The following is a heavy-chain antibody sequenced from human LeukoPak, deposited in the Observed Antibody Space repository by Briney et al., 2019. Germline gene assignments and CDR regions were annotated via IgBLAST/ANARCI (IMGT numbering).Heavy chain of an antibody. CDR2: ISSSSATI. Sequence: PGGSLRLSCAASGFTFSIYGMNWVRQAPGKGLEWVSYISSSSATIYYADSVKGRFTISRDNAKNSLYLQMNSLRAEDTALYYCLLVLRGPSDYWGQGTLVTVSS. V-gene: IGHV3-48*04. CDR1: GFTFSIYG. J-gene: IGHJ4*02. D-gene: IGHD1-7*01. CDR3: LLVLRGPSDY.